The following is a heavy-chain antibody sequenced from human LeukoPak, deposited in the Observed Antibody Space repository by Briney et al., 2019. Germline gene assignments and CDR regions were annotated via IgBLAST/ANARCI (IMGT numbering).Heavy chain of an antibody. Sequence: GASVKASCKASGYTFTGYYMHWVRQAPGQGLEWMGWINPNSGGTNYAQKFQGRITMTEDTSTDTAYMELSSLRSEDTAVYYCAPKVLRSGYSYGFGNYWGQGTLVTVSS. CDR2: INPNSGGT. CDR1: GYTFTGYY. CDR3: APKVLRSGYSYGFGNY. V-gene: IGHV1-2*02. D-gene: IGHD5-18*01. J-gene: IGHJ4*02.